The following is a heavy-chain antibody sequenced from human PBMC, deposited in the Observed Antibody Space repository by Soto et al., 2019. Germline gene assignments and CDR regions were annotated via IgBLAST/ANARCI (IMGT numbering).Heavy chain of an antibody. CDR3: ARVRRFVVVITDLDY. CDR1: GFTFSDYY. V-gene: IGHV3-11*01. Sequence: QVQLVESGGGLVKPGGSLRLSCAASGFTFSDYYMSWIRQAPGKGLEWVSYISGSGSSIYYADSVKGRFTISSDNAKNSLYLQMNSLRAEDTSVYYCARVRRFVVVITDLDYWGQGTLVTVSS. D-gene: IGHD2-15*01. J-gene: IGHJ4*02. CDR2: ISGSGSSI.